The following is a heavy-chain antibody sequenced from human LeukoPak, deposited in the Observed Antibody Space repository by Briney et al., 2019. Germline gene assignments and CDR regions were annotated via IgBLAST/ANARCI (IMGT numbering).Heavy chain of an antibody. J-gene: IGHJ4*02. D-gene: IGHD2-2*01. V-gene: IGHV1-24*01. CDR1: GYTLTELS. CDR3: ATVSALLGYRSSTSCGFMDY. CDR2: FDPEDGET. Sequence: ASVKVSCKVSGYTLTELSMHWVRQAPGKGLEWMGGFDPEDGETIYAQKFQGRVTMTEDTSTDTAYMELSSLRSEDTAVYYCATVSALLGYRSSTSCGFMDYWGQGTLVTVSS.